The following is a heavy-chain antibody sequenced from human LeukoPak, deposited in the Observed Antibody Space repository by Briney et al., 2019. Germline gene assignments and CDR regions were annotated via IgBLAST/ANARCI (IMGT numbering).Heavy chain of an antibody. J-gene: IGHJ4*02. CDR3: AKEGRSTTPGY. D-gene: IGHD6-13*01. CDR1: GFTFSSYG. Sequence: PGRSLRLSCAASGFTFSSYGMHWVRQAPGKGLEWVSSISSTSSSIYYTDSVKGRFTISRDNTKNTLYLQMNSLRGGDTAVYFCAKEGRSTTPGYWGQGTLVTVSS. V-gene: IGHV3-21*01. CDR2: ISSTSSSI.